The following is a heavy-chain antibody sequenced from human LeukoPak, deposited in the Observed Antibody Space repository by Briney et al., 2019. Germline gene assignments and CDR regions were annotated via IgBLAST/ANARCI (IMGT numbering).Heavy chain of an antibody. J-gene: IGHJ4*02. Sequence: ASVKVSCKASGYTFTSHYIYWVRQAPGQGLEWMGIINPSSGRTTYVQRFQGRVTMTRDTSTSTVYMELSSLTSEDTAVYYCAREADRQPLPDYWGQGTLVTVSS. V-gene: IGHV1-46*01. D-gene: IGHD2-15*01. CDR2: INPSSGRT. CDR3: AREADRQPLPDY. CDR1: GYTFTSHY.